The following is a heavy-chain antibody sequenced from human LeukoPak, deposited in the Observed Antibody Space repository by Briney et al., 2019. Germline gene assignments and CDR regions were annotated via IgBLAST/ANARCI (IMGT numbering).Heavy chain of an antibody. Sequence: GGSLRLSCAASGFTFSDYYMSWIRQAPGKGLEWVSYISSSGSTIYYVDSVKGRFTISRDNAKNSLYLQMNSLSDEDTAVYYCARDPTQYLRYGHFDYWGQGTLVTVSS. CDR3: ARDPTQYLRYGHFDY. J-gene: IGHJ4*02. D-gene: IGHD5/OR15-5a*01. CDR1: GFTFSDYY. V-gene: IGHV3-11*04. CDR2: ISSSGSTI.